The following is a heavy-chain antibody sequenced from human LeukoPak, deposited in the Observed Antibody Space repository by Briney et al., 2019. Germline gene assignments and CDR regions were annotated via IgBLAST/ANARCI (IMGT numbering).Heavy chain of an antibody. V-gene: IGHV3-7*01. CDR2: IKQDGSEK. Sequence: PGGSLRLSCAASGFTSSSYWMSWVRQAPGKGLEWVANIKQDGSEKYYVDSVKGRFTISRDNAKNSLYLQMNSLRAEDTAVYYCARGPTGDYYMDVWGKGTTVTVSS. CDR1: GFTSSSYW. CDR3: ARGPTGDYYMDV. J-gene: IGHJ6*03. D-gene: IGHD1-14*01.